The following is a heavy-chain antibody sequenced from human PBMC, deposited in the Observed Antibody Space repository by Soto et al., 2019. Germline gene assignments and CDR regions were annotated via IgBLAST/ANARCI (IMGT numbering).Heavy chain of an antibody. CDR3: ARGRTFRGSHAFDI. D-gene: IGHD3-10*01. CDR2: MNPNSGNT. V-gene: IGHV1-8*01. Sequence: ASVKVSCKASGYTFTSYDINWVRQATGQGLEWMGWMNPNSGNTGYAQKFQGRVTMTRNTSISTAYIELSSLRSEDTAVYYCARGRTFRGSHAFDIWGQGTMVTVSS. J-gene: IGHJ3*02. CDR1: GYTFTSYD.